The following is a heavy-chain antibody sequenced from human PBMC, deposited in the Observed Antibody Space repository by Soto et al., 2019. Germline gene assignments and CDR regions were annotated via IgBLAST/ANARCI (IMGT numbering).Heavy chain of an antibody. Sequence: QVQLVESGGDLVKPGGSLRLSCAVSGFTFSDYYMTWILQAPGKRLQWLSYINKGSSVVYYADSVKGRFSISRDNAKKSLFLQMTSLRVEDMAVYSCARRIAGHSGYAMDVWGQGTTVTVSS. V-gene: IGHV3-11*01. CDR3: ARRIAGHSGYAMDV. CDR2: INKGSSVV. D-gene: IGHD2-15*01. CDR1: GFTFSDYY. J-gene: IGHJ6*02.